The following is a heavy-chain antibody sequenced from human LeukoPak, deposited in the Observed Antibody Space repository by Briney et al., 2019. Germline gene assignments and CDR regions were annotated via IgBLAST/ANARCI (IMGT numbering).Heavy chain of an antibody. CDR3: ASSTYNYDYALDV. V-gene: IGHV3-9*01. Sequence: QPGGSLRLSCAASGFTFDDYAMHWVRQAPGKGLEWVSGISWNSGSIGYADSVKGRFTISRDNAKNSLYLQMNSLRAEDTAVYYCASSTYNYDYALDVWGQGTTVTVSS. CDR1: GFTFDDYA. CDR2: ISWNSGSI. D-gene: IGHD5-24*01. J-gene: IGHJ6*02.